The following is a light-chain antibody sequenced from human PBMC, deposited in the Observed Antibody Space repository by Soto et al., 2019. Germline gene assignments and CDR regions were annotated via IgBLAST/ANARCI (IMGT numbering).Light chain of an antibody. Sequence: DIQMTQSPSTLSASVGDRVTITCRASQSISSWLAWYQQKPGKAPKLMIYKASSLESGVPSRFSGSGSGTEFTLTISSLQADDFATYCCQQFNSYPYTFGQGTKLEIK. CDR2: KAS. V-gene: IGKV1-5*03. J-gene: IGKJ2*01. CDR1: QSISSW. CDR3: QQFNSYPYT.